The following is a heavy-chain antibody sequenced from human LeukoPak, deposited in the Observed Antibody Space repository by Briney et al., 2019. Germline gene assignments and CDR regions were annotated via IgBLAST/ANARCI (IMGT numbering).Heavy chain of an antibody. CDR1: GGTFSSYA. D-gene: IGHD6-13*01. J-gene: IGHJ4*02. CDR3: ARTRSSSSSWYGQFDY. V-gene: IGHV1-69*06. CDR2: IIPIFGTA. Sequence: SVNVSCKASGGTFSSYAISWVRQAPGQGLEWMGGIIPIFGTANYAQKFQGRVTTTADKSTSTAYMELSSLRSEDTAVYYCARTRSSSSSWYGQFDYWGQGTLVTVSS.